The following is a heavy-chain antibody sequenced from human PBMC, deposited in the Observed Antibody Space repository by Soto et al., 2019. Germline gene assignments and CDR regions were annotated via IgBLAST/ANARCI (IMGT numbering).Heavy chain of an antibody. CDR3: ARDLGYDRDYYGMDV. Sequence: SETLSLTCTVPGGSISSGDYYWSWIRLPPGKGLEWIGYIYYSGSTYYNPSLKSRVTISVDTSKNQFSLKLSSVTAADTAVYYCARDLGYDRDYYGMDVWGQGTTVTVSS. CDR2: IYYSGST. D-gene: IGHD3-22*01. V-gene: IGHV4-30-4*01. J-gene: IGHJ6*02. CDR1: GGSISSGDYY.